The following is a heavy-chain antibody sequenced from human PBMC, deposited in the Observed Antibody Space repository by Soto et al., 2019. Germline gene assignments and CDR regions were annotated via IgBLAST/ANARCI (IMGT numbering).Heavy chain of an antibody. CDR2: ISGSGGST. CDR3: AKVFYRTNDTIPTLYSDTAF. Sequence: GKGLEWVSAISGSGGSTYYADSVRGRFTISRDNSKNTLYLQMNSRRAEDTAVYYCAKVFYRTNDTIPTLYSDTAFWG. V-gene: IGHV3-23*01. D-gene: IGHD3-16*02. J-gene: IGHJ6*03.